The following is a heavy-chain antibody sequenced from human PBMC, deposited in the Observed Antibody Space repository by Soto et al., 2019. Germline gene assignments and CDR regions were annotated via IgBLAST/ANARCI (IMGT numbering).Heavy chain of an antibody. V-gene: IGHV3-48*01. J-gene: IGHJ3*02. Sequence: GGSLRLSCAASGFTFSSYSMNWVRQAPGKGLEWVSYISSSSSTIYYADSVKGRFTISRDNAKNPLYLQMNSLRAEDTAVYYCARDRTILGPGDIWGQGTMVTVSS. CDR1: GFTFSSYS. CDR2: ISSSSSTI. D-gene: IGHD1-7*01. CDR3: ARDRTILGPGDI.